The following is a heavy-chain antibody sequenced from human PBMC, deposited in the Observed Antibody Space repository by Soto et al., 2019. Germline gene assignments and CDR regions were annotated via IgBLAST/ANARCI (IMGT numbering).Heavy chain of an antibody. CDR3: AKVRRYGSGSYFLSPRYYGMDV. CDR1: GFTFSSYG. CDR2: ISYDGSNK. D-gene: IGHD3-10*01. Sequence: GGSLRLSCAASGFTFSSYGMHWVRQAPGKGLEWVAVISYDGSNKYYADSVKGRFTISRDNSKNTLYLQMNSLRAEDTAVYYCAKVRRYGSGSYFLSPRYYGMDVWGQGTTVTVSS. V-gene: IGHV3-30*18. J-gene: IGHJ6*02.